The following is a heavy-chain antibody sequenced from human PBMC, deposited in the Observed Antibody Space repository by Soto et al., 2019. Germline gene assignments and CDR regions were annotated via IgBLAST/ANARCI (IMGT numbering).Heavy chain of an antibody. V-gene: IGHV3-23*01. CDR3: AKDPVGAGSSFNRLYYFDY. CDR2: ISGSGGST. J-gene: IGHJ4*02. Sequence: PGGSLRLSCAASGFTFSSYAMSWVRQAPGKGLEWVSAISGSGGSTYYADSVKGRFTISRDNSKNTLYLQMNSLRAEDTDVYYCAKDPVGAGSSFNRLYYFDYWGQGTLVTVSS. D-gene: IGHD6-6*01. CDR1: GFTFSSYA.